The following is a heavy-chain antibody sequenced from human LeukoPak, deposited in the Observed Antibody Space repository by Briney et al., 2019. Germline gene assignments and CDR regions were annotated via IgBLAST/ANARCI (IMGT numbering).Heavy chain of an antibody. Sequence: GGSLRLSCAAPGFTFSSYSMNWVRQAPGKGLEWVSSISSSSSYIYYADSVKGRFTISRDNAKNSLYLQINSLRAEDTAVYYCARDGFEYSSSWIDYWGQGTLVTVSS. CDR2: ISSSSSYI. J-gene: IGHJ4*02. V-gene: IGHV3-21*01. CDR3: ARDGFEYSSSWIDY. CDR1: GFTFSSYS. D-gene: IGHD6-13*01.